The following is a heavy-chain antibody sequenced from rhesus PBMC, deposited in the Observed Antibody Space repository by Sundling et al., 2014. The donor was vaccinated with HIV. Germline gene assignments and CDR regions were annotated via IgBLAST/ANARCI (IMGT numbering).Heavy chain of an antibody. V-gene: IGHV4-99*02. Sequence: QVQLQESGPGLVKPSETLSLTCAVSGYSISSGYYWGWIRQPPGKGLEYIGYISGSSGSTYYNPSLKSRVTFSKDTSKNQFSLKLSSVTAADTAVYYCARDNSGWYGYYFDYWGQGVLVTVSS. CDR2: ISGSSGST. D-gene: IGHD6-31*01. CDR3: ARDNSGWYGYYFDY. CDR1: GYSISSGYY. J-gene: IGHJ4*01.